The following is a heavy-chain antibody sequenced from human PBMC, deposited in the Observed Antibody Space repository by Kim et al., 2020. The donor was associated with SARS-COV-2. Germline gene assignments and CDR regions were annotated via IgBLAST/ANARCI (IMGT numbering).Heavy chain of an antibody. J-gene: IGHJ3*02. D-gene: IGHD3-16*01. Sequence: GGSLRLSCEASEFSVSTYWMDWVRQAPGKGLEWVANIKQDGSEIYYVDSVKGRFTMSRDNGKNTLFLQMNRLRAEDTAVYYWAREGAPWGFDIWGQGTMVNVSS. CDR2: IKQDGSEI. V-gene: IGHV3-7*05. CDR3: AREGAPWGFDI. CDR1: EFSVSTYW.